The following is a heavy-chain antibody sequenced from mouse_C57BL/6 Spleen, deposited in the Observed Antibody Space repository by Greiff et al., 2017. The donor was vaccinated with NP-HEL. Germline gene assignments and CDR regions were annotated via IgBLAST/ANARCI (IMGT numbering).Heavy chain of an antibody. Sequence: VQLKESGAELVRPGASVKLSCTASGFNLKDDYMHWVKPRPDQGLEWIGWIDPENGDTEYASKFQGKATITADTSSNTAYLQLSSLTSEDTAVYYCTLYYYSSRGFAYWGQGTLVTVSA. J-gene: IGHJ3*01. CDR1: GFNLKDDY. CDR3: TLYYYSSRGFAY. CDR2: IDPENGDT. D-gene: IGHD1-1*01. V-gene: IGHV14-4*01.